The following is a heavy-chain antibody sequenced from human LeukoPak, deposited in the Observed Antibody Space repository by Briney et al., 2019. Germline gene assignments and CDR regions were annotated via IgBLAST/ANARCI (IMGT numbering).Heavy chain of an antibody. CDR2: INPSGGST. CDR3: ARDQGSGGTMVRGVDYYYYGMDV. CDR1: GYTFTSYY. J-gene: IGHJ6*02. Sequence: ASVKVSCRASGYTFTSYYMHWVRQAPGQGLEWMGIINPSGGSTSYAQKFQGRVTITADESTSTAYMELSSLRSEDTAVYYCARDQGSGGTMVRGVDYYYYGMDVWGQGTTVTVSS. V-gene: IGHV1-46*01. D-gene: IGHD3-10*01.